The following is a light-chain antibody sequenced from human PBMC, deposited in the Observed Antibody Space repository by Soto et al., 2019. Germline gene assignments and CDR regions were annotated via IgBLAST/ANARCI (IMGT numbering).Light chain of an antibody. J-gene: IGKJ5*01. CDR2: GAF. CDR1: PSVTNF. V-gene: IGKV3-11*01. Sequence: EILLTQSPATLSLSLGERTTLXXRASPSVTNFLAWYQQKPGQAPRLLXYGAFNRATGIPARFSGGGSGTDFTLTISSLEPEDSAVYYCQQRNVWPPVTFGQGTRLEIK. CDR3: QQRNVWPPVT.